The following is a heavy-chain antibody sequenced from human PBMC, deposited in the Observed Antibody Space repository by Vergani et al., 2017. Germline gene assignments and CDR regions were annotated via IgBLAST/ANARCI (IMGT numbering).Heavy chain of an antibody. J-gene: IGHJ4*02. D-gene: IGHD2-15*01. CDR1: GFTFNRYG. Sequence: QVQLVQSGGGVVQPGGSLRLSCVASGFTFNRYGMQWVRQAPGKGLEWVAYVLFDGSNEYYAESVKVRFIVSRDNSNDALYLQMNSLRTDDTAVYYCARDLGYCHEGSCALWGQGSVVTVSS. CDR2: VLFDGSNE. V-gene: IGHV3-30*02. CDR3: ARDLGYCHEGSCAL.